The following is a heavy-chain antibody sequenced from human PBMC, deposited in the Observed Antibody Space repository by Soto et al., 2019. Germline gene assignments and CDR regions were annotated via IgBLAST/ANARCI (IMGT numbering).Heavy chain of an antibody. J-gene: IGHJ4*02. CDR3: ARDWGITIFLTGYQDY. V-gene: IGHV3-33*01. Sequence: PGGSLRLSCAASGFTFSSYGMHWVRQAPGKGLEWVAVIWYDGSNKYYADSVKGRFTISRDNSKNTLYLQMNSLRAEDTAVYYCARDWGITIFLTGYQDYWGQGTLVTVSS. CDR2: IWYDGSNK. CDR1: GFTFSSYG. D-gene: IGHD3-9*01.